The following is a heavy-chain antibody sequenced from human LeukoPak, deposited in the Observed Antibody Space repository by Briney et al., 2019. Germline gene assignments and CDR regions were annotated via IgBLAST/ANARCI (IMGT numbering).Heavy chain of an antibody. D-gene: IGHD6-13*01. CDR3: ARPDEQQLVRDAFDI. V-gene: IGHV3-23*01. Sequence: GGSLRLSCAASGFTFSSCAMSWVRQAPGKGLEWVSAISGSGGSTYYADSVKGRFTISRDNSKNTLYLQMNSLRAEDTAVYYCARPDEQQLVRDAFDIWGQGTMVTVSS. CDR2: ISGSGGST. CDR1: GFTFSSCA. J-gene: IGHJ3*02.